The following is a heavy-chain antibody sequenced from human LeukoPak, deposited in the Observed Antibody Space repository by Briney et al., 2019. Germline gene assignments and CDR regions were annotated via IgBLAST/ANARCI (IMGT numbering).Heavy chain of an antibody. CDR2: ISGSGGST. V-gene: IGHV3-23*01. Sequence: GGSLRLSCAASGFSFSSYWMSWVRQAPGKGLEWVSAISGSGGSTYYADSVKGRFTISRDNSKNTLYLQMDSLRAEDTAVYYCAKRSGYYYFDYWGQGTLVTVSS. J-gene: IGHJ4*02. D-gene: IGHD3-3*01. CDR1: GFSFSSYW. CDR3: AKRSGYYYFDY.